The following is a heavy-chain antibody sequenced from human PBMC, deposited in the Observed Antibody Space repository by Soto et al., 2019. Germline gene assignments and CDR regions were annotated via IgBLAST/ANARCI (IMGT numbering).Heavy chain of an antibody. D-gene: IGHD1-1*01. CDR3: VKRDRYNWSLDY. CDR1: GFTFDDYP. J-gene: IGHJ4*02. CDR2: ISWNSASI. Sequence: LGLSCAASGFTFDDYPMHWVRQVPGKGLEWVAGISWNSASIGYGDSVKGRFTISRDNAQNSLYLQMNSLRPDDTALYYCVKRDRYNWSLDYWGQGALVTVSS. V-gene: IGHV3-9*01.